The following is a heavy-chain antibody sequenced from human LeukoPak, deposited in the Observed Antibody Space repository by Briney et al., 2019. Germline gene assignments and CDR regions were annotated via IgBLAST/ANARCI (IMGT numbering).Heavy chain of an antibody. CDR3: AKDNGPGSSYYYYYGMDV. D-gene: IGHD3-10*01. Sequence: GGSLRLSCAASGFTFSSYGMHWVRQAPGKGLEWVAVISYDGSNKYYADSVKGRFTISRDNSKNTLYLQMNSLRAEDTAVYYCAKDNGPGSSYYYYYGMDVWGQGTTVTVSS. V-gene: IGHV3-30*18. CDR2: ISYDGSNK. J-gene: IGHJ6*02. CDR1: GFTFSSYG.